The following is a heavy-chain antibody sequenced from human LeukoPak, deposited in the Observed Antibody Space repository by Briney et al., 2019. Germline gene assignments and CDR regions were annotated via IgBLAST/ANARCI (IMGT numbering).Heavy chain of an antibody. V-gene: IGHV3-21*01. D-gene: IGHD5-24*01. CDR3: ARYSLLRGDGYKGPEAVDS. Sequence: GGSLRLFCAASGFTFSSYSMNWVRQAPGKGLEWVSAITSSSDYIYYADSVEGRFTISRDNAQHSLYLQMHRLRGEDTAVYYCARYSLLRGDGYKGPEAVDSWDGGTMVTVSS. CDR1: GFTFSSYS. CDR2: ITSSSDYI. J-gene: IGHJ3*02.